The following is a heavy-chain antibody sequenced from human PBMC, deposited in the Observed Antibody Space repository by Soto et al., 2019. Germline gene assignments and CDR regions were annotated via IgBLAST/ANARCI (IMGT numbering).Heavy chain of an antibody. CDR3: ARGITICLSHDY. V-gene: IGHV4-38-2*02. CDR2: IYHSGST. D-gene: IGHD3-3*01. CDR1: GYSISSGYY. Sequence: SETLSLTSFVSGYSISSGYYWGWIRQPPGKGLEWIGIIYHSGSTNYNPSLMSRVTISLDTSKNQFSLKLTSVTAADTAVYYCARGITICLSHDYWGEGTLFTVSS. J-gene: IGHJ4*02.